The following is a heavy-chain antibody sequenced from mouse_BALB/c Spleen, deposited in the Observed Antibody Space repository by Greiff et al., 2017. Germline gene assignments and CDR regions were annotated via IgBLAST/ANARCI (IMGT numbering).Heavy chain of an antibody. CDR2: ISDGGSYT. CDR3: ASFPLTTATAMDY. CDR1: GFTFSDYY. D-gene: IGHD1-2*01. Sequence: EVKVVESGGGLVKPGGSLKLSCAASGFTFSDYYMYWVRQTPEKRLEWVATISDGGSYTYYPDSVKGRFTISRDNAKNNLYLQMSSLKSEDTAMYYCASFPLTTATAMDYWGQGTSVTVSS. V-gene: IGHV5-4*02. J-gene: IGHJ4*01.